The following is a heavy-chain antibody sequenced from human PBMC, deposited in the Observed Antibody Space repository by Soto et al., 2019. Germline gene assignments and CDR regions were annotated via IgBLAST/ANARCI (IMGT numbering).Heavy chain of an antibody. CDR2: VYYSGTT. V-gene: IGHV4-61*01. Sequence: QVQLQESGPGLLKPSETLSLTCPVSGGPVSNKTYYWSWIRQPPGKRLDWIGYVYYSGTTNYNPSLKSRVTISVDLSKNQFSLRLSSVTTADTALYYCARTTAVPNTLRSRYFFDYWGQGTLVTVSS. CDR3: ARTTAVPNTLRSRYFFDY. CDR1: GGPVSNKTYY. J-gene: IGHJ4*02. D-gene: IGHD4-17*01.